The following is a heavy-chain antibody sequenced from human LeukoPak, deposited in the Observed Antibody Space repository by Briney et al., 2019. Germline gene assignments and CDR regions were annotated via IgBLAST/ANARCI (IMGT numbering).Heavy chain of an antibody. Sequence: SETLSLTCSIPGGSITNNYWSCIRQPPGKGLEWIGYISYSGSTDYSPSLKSRVTMSVDTSKNQFSLKLSSVTAADTAVYYCARHAPMTTYDYWGQGTLGTVSS. J-gene: IGHJ4*02. CDR1: GGSITNNY. CDR2: ISYSGST. V-gene: IGHV4-59*08. CDR3: ARHAPMTTYDY. D-gene: IGHD4-17*01.